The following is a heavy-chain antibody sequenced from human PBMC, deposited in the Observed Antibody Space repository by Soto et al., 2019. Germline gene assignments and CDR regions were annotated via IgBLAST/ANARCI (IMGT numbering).Heavy chain of an antibody. J-gene: IGHJ3*02. CDR3: ARVFPRAMHAFDI. D-gene: IGHD2-2*01. CDR1: GGSISSGGYC. Sequence: SETLSLTCTASGGSISSGGYCWSWMRQHPGKGLEWIGYIYYSGSTYYNPSLKSRVTISVDTSNNQFSLKLSSVTAADTAVYYCARVFPRAMHAFDIWGQGTMVTLSS. V-gene: IGHV4-31*03. CDR2: IYYSGST.